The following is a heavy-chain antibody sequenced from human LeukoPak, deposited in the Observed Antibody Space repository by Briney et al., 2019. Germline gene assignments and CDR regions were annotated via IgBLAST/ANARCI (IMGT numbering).Heavy chain of an antibody. CDR2: INPNSGGT. CDR1: GYTFTAYY. CDR3: AREGPGVVPAAQNWFDP. Sequence: ASVKVSCKASGYTFTAYYMHWVRQAPGQGLEWMGWINPNSGGTDYAQKFQGRVTMTRDTSISTAYMELSRLRSDDTAVYYCAREGPGVVPAAQNWFDPWGQGTLVTVSS. J-gene: IGHJ5*02. D-gene: IGHD2-2*01. V-gene: IGHV1-2*02.